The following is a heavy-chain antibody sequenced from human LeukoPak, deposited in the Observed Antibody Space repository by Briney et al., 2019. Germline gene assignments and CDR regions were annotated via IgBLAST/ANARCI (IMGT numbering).Heavy chain of an antibody. D-gene: IGHD3-9*01. J-gene: IGHJ4*02. Sequence: GGSLRLSCAASGFTFDDYAMHWVRQAPGKGLEWVSGISWNSGSIGYADSVKGRFTISRDNAKNSLYLLMNSLRAEDTALYYCAKDSSYDILTGYSQLFDYWGQGTLVTVSS. CDR1: GFTFDDYA. V-gene: IGHV3-9*01. CDR3: AKDSSYDILTGYSQLFDY. CDR2: ISWNSGSI.